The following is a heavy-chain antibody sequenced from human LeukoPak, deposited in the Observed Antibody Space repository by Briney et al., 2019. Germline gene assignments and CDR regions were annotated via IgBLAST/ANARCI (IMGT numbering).Heavy chain of an antibody. D-gene: IGHD3-22*01. CDR2: FIPILAIS. J-gene: IGHJ6*02. V-gene: IGHV1-69*04. Sequence: SVKVSCKASGGTFSSYGITWVRQAPGQGLEWMGRFIPILAISNYAQMFQDRVTITADKSTSTAYMELSSLRSEDTAVYFCARTNYYDSSGSQGPGTFYYGLDVWGQGTTVTVSS. CDR3: ARTNYYDSSGSQGPGTFYYGLDV. CDR1: GGTFSSYG.